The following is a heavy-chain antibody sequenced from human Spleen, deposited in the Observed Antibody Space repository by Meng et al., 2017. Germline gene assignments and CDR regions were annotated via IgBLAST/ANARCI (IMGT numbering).Heavy chain of an antibody. CDR2: ISSDGSNQ. V-gene: IGHV3-30*03. CDR1: GFTFKNVW. J-gene: IGHJ1*01. CDR3: ARDHQH. Sequence: VQLVESGGGLVQPGGSLRLSCAASGFTFKNVWMSWVRQAPGKGLEWVAGISSDGSNQNYADSVKGRFTISRDSSKNTLYLQMNSLRAEDTAVYYCARDHQHWGQGTLVTVSS.